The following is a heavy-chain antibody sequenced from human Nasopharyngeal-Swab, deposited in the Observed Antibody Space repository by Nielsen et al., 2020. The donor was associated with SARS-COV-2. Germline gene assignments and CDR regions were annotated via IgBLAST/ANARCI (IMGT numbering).Heavy chain of an antibody. CDR3: ARSSRSPWLALSY. Sequence: GESLKISCATSGFTFSNYWMHWVRQAPGKGLVWVSHIDSDGGGTFYADSVKGRFTISRDNAKNTVYLQMNSPRDEDTAVYYCARSSRSPWLALSYWGQGTLVTVSA. V-gene: IGHV3-74*01. D-gene: IGHD6-19*01. CDR2: IDSDGGGT. J-gene: IGHJ4*02. CDR1: GFTFSNYW.